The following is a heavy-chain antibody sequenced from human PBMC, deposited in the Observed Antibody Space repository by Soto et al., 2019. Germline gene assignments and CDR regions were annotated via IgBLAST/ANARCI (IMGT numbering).Heavy chain of an antibody. CDR2: ISSSGNII. Sequence: QVQLVESGGGLVKPGGSLRLSCAASGFTFSDYYMIWIRQAPGKGLEWVSYISSSGNIIYHADSVKGRFTISRDNAKNSLFLQMNSLRAEDTAVYYCARAKSIFYGMDVWGQGTTVTVSS. V-gene: IGHV3-11*01. J-gene: IGHJ6*02. D-gene: IGHD2-15*01. CDR3: ARAKSIFYGMDV. CDR1: GFTFSDYY.